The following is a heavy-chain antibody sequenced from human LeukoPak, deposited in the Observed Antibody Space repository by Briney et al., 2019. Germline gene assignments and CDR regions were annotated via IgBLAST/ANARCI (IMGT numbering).Heavy chain of an antibody. CDR2: IKHNGGEK. J-gene: IGHJ4*02. CDR1: GFTFTDYF. D-gene: IGHD1-26*01. Sequence: GGSLRLSCVASGFTFTDYFMSWVRQAPGKGLEWVASIKHNGGEKYYVDSVKGRFTISRDNAKNSLYLEMSSLRVEDTAVYYCAKGDSGSYWVFDYWGQGTLVTVSS. V-gene: IGHV3-7*01. CDR3: AKGDSGSYWVFDY.